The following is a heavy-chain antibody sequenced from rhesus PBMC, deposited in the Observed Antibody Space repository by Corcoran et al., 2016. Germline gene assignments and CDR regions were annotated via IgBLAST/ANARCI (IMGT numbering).Heavy chain of an antibody. CDR3: ARYVTVTTTSAYFEF. Sequence: QVQLQESGPAVVKPSETLSLTCAVSGGSISSSNWWSWIRPSPGKGLDWIGGIYGRGGSTEYKPSLKSRGTISKDTSKNQFSLKLSSVTAADTAVYYCARYVTVTTTSAYFEFWGQGALVTVSS. V-gene: IGHV4-93*01. D-gene: IGHD4-23*01. CDR2: IYGRGGST. J-gene: IGHJ1*01. CDR1: GGSISSSNW.